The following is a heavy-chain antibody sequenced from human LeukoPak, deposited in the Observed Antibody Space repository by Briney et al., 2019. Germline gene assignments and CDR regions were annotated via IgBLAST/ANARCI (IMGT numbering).Heavy chain of an antibody. D-gene: IGHD5-12*01. CDR1: GFIFSNAW. Sequence: GGSLRLSCAASGFIFSNAWMSWVRQAPGKGLEWIGRIKSKAGGETTDSVAPVKGRFTISRDGSKTTLYLQMNSLKTESTGVYYCATTRGFSGYDLGHWGQGALVTVSS. CDR2: IKSKAGGETT. CDR3: ATTRGFSGYDLGH. V-gene: IGHV3-15*01. J-gene: IGHJ4*02.